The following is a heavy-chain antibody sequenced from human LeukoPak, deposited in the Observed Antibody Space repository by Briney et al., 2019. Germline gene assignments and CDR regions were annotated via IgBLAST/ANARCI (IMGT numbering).Heavy chain of an antibody. CDR1: GGSISSGGYY. CDR3: ARLRKGYCSSTSCYHGVDYFDY. D-gene: IGHD2-2*01. Sequence: SQTLSLTCTVSGGSISSGGYYWSWIRQPPGKGLEWIGYIYHSGSTYYNPSLKSRVTISVDRSKNQFSLKLSSVTAADTAVYYCARLRKGYCSSTSCYHGVDYFDYWGQGTLVTVSS. J-gene: IGHJ4*02. CDR2: IYHSGST. V-gene: IGHV4-30-2*01.